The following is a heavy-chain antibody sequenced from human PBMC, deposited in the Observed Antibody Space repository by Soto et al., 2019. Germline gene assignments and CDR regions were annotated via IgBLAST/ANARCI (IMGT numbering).Heavy chain of an antibody. J-gene: IGHJ4*02. D-gene: IGHD3-16*02. CDR3: AKDLKGDYIWGSYRFYFDY. V-gene: IGHV3-23*01. CDR2: ISGSGGST. CDR1: GFTFSSYA. Sequence: GGSLRLSCAASGFTFSSYAMSWVRQAPGKGLEWVSAISGSGGSTYYADSVKGRFTISRDNSKNTLYLQMNSLRAEDTAVYYCAKDLKGDYIWGSYRFYFDYWGQGTLVTVSS.